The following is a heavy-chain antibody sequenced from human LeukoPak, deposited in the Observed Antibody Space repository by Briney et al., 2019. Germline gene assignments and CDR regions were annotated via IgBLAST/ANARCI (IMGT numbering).Heavy chain of an antibody. CDR1: GFTFSHYG. Sequence: PGGSLRLSCAAAGFTFSHYGMHWIRQAPGKGLEWVAAIQHDGSYQYYGDSVKGRFTIARDSSKNMVYLQMNSLRAEERAVYSCARDVDTSGHSSWLDPWGQGTLVTVSS. J-gene: IGHJ5*02. CDR3: ARDVDTSGHSSWLDP. D-gene: IGHD3-3*01. CDR2: IQHDGSYQ. V-gene: IGHV3-33*01.